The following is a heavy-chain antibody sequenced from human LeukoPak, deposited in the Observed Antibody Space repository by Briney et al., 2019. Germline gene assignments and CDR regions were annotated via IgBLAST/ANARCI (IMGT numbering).Heavy chain of an antibody. Sequence: PGRSLRLSCAASGFTFSSYGMRWVRQAPGKGLEWVAVIWYDGNNKYYADSVKGRFTISRDNSKNPLYLQMNSLRAEDTAVYYCAKDDYGGNSGMDYWGQGTLVTVSS. CDR3: AKDDYGGNSGMDY. J-gene: IGHJ4*02. CDR1: GFTFSSYG. V-gene: IGHV3-33*06. D-gene: IGHD4-23*01. CDR2: IWYDGNNK.